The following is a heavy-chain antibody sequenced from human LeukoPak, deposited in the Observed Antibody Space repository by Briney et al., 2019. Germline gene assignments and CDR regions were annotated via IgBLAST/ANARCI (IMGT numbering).Heavy chain of an antibody. CDR1: GGTFSSYA. Sequence: GASVKVSCKASGGTFSSYAISWVRQAPGQGLEWMGGIIPIFGTANYAQKFQGRVTITTDESTSTAYMELSSLRSEDTAVYYCARGYSSGWEAAKVGYFDYWGQGTLVTVSS. CDR2: IIPIFGTA. CDR3: ARGYSSGWEAAKVGYFDY. J-gene: IGHJ4*02. V-gene: IGHV1-69*05. D-gene: IGHD6-19*01.